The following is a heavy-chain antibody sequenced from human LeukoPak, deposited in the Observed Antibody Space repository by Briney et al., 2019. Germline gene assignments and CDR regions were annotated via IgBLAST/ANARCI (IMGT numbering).Heavy chain of an antibody. CDR2: IYYSGST. D-gene: IGHD5-18*01. CDR3: ASSETSTAMATNFGY. V-gene: IGHV4-39*01. CDR1: GGSIRSSSFY. Sequence: SETLSLTCTVSGGSIRSSSFYWGWIRQPPGKGLEWIGSIYYSGSTYYNPSLKIRLTMSVDTSKNQFSLRLRSVTAADTAVYYCASSETSTAMATNFGYWGQGTLVTVSS. J-gene: IGHJ4*02.